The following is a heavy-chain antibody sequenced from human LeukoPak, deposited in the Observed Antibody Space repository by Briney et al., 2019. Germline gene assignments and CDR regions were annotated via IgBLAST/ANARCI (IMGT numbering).Heavy chain of an antibody. CDR1: GFTFSNYW. CDR3: VNGESFYGDYGFDY. CDR2: INSDGINT. D-gene: IGHD4-17*01. V-gene: IGHV3-74*01. J-gene: IGHJ4*02. Sequence: AGGSLRLSCAASGFTFSNYWMHWVRQAPGKGLVWVSRINSDGINTSYADSVKGRFTIFRDNAKNTLNLQMNSLRAEDTAVFYCVNGESFYGDYGFDYWGQGTLVTVSS.